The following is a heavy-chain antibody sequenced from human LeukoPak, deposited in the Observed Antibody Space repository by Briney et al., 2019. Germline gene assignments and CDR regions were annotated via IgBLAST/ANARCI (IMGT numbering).Heavy chain of an antibody. J-gene: IGHJ4*02. CDR2: IYHSGST. D-gene: IGHD2-15*01. CDR1: GYSISSGYY. V-gene: IGHV4-38-2*01. CDR3: ARRYCSGGSCYPDY. Sequence: SSETLSLTCAVSGYSISSGYYWGWIRQPPGKGLEWIGSIYHSGSTYYNPSLKSRVTISVDTSKNQFSLKLSSVTAADTAVYYCARRYCSGGSCYPDYWGQGTLVTVSS.